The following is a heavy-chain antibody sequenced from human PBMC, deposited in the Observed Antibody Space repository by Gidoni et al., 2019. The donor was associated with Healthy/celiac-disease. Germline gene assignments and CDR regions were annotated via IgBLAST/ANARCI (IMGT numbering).Heavy chain of an antibody. CDR2: ISSSSSYI. CDR1: GFTFSSYS. CDR3: ARPLKDYYDSSGYEGFDY. Sequence: EVQLVESGGGLVKPGGSLRLSCAASGFTFSSYSMNWVRQAPGKGLEWVSSISSSSSYIYYADSVKGRFTISRDNAKNSLYLQMNSLRAEDTAVYYCARPLKDYYDSSGYEGFDYWGQGTLVTVSS. J-gene: IGHJ4*02. V-gene: IGHV3-21*01. D-gene: IGHD3-22*01.